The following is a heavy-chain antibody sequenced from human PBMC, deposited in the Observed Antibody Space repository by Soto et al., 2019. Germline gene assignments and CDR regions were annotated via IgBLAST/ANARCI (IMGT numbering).Heavy chain of an antibody. J-gene: IGHJ4*02. D-gene: IGHD3-16*01. CDR3: ARDPVTAL. Sequence: GGSLRLSCAASGFTFSNYGMHWVRQAPGKGLEWVAIIWHDGNNKYYADSVRGRFIISRDNSKNRLYLQMNSLRAEDTAVYYCARDPVTALWGQGTLVTVSS. CDR2: IWHDGNNK. V-gene: IGHV3-30*02. CDR1: GFTFSNYG.